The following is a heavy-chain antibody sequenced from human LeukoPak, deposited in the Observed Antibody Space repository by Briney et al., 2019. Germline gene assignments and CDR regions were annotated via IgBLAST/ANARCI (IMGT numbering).Heavy chain of an antibody. D-gene: IGHD2-2*01. CDR1: GGSISSSSYY. CDR2: IYYSGST. Sequence: PSETLSLTCTVSGGSISSSSYYWGWIRQPPGKGLEWIGSIYYSGSTYYNPSLKSRVTISVDTSKNQFSLKLSSVTAADTAVYYCAREVSDIVVVPAAMLRDYYYYMDVWGKGTTVTVSS. J-gene: IGHJ6*03. CDR3: AREVSDIVVVPAAMLRDYYYYMDV. V-gene: IGHV4-39*02.